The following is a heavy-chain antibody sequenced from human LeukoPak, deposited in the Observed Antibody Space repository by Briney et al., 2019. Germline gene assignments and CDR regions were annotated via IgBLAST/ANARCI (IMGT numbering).Heavy chain of an antibody. CDR1: GGSISSSTYY. D-gene: IGHD3-22*01. J-gene: IGHJ4*02. V-gene: IGHV4-39*01. CDR3: ARLGGYYDPPGY. CDR2: IHHSGST. Sequence: SETLSLTCTVSGGSISSSTYYWAWIRQPPGKGLERIATIHHSGSTYYKPSLRSGVTISVDTSRNQFSLKLSSVTVADTAVYYCARLGGYYDPPGYWGQGTLVTVSS.